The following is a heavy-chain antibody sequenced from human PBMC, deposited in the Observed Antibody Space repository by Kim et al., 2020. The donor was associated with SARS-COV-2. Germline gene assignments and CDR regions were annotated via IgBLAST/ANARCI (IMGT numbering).Heavy chain of an antibody. CDR1: GLTFTDSD. V-gene: IGHV3-73*01. D-gene: IGHD3-3*01. CDR3: VRRNRITWIFD. Sequence: GGSLRLSCADSGLTFTDSDIHWVRQASGKGLEWVGRIYTKRDNYGTSYAASLRGRFIISRDDSKNTAYLQMVSLETGDTALYYCVRRNRITWIFDWGRGSLVTVSS. J-gene: IGHJ4*02. CDR2: IYTKRDNYGT.